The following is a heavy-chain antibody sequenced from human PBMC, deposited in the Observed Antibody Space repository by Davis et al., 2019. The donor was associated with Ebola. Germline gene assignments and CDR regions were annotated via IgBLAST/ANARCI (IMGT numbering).Heavy chain of an antibody. J-gene: IGHJ6*02. CDR3: ARVREYSSSSYYYYYGMDV. Sequence: GESLKISCAASGFTFSSFWMSWVRQAPGKGLEWVANIQQDGSEKYYVDSVKGRFTISRHNAKNSLYLQMNSLRAEDTAVYYCARVREYSSSSYYYYYGMDVWGQGTTVTVSS. CDR1: GFTFSSFW. V-gene: IGHV3-7*03. CDR2: IQQDGSEK. D-gene: IGHD6-13*01.